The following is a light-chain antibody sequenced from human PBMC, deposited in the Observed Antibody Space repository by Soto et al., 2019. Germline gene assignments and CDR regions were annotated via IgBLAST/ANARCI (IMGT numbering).Light chain of an antibody. CDR2: DAS. V-gene: IGKV3-11*01. Sequence: EMVLTQSPATLSLSPGERATLSCRASQSVSSYLAWYQQKPGQAPRLLIYDASNRATGIPARFSGSGSGTDFTLTISRLEPEDFAVYYCQQRSNWPPKWTFGQGTKVEIK. CDR1: QSVSSY. J-gene: IGKJ1*01. CDR3: QQRSNWPPKWT.